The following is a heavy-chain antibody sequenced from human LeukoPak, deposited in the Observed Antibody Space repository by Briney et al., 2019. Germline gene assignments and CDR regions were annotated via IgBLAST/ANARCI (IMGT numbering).Heavy chain of an antibody. J-gene: IGHJ4*02. D-gene: IGHD3-10*01. V-gene: IGHV3-7*01. CDR1: GFSFSSYW. CDR2: IEQDGSEK. CDR3: ARDGYYGSGLLDY. Sequence: GGSLRLSCAVSGFSFSSYWMSWVRQAPGKGLEWVANIEQDGSEKYYVDSVKGRFTISRDNAKNSLYLQMNSLRAEDTAVYYCARDGYYGSGLLDYWGQGTLVTVSS.